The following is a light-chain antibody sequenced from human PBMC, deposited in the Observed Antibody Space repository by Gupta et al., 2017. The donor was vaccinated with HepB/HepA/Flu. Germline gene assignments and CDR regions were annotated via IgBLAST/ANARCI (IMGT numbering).Light chain of an antibody. CDR1: QSISSW. V-gene: IGKV1-5*03. CDR2: KAS. Sequence: DIQMTQSPSTLSVSVGDRVTISCRASQSISSWLAWYQQKPGKAPKFLIYKASSLESGVPSRISGGGSETEFTLTISSLQPDDFASYYCLQYNTYPWTFGQGTKVEIK. CDR3: LQYNTYPWT. J-gene: IGKJ1*01.